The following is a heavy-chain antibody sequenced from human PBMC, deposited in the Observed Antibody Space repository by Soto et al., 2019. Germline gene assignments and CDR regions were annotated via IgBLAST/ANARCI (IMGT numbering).Heavy chain of an antibody. Sequence: QVQLQESGPGLVKPSQTLSLTCTVSGGSISSGGDYWSWIRQHPGKGLEWIGYIYYSGSTYYNPSLKSRVTISVDTSKNQFSLKLSSVTAADTAVYYCARGYYDYVWGSYRLNWFDPWGQGTLVTVSS. J-gene: IGHJ5*02. V-gene: IGHV4-31*03. CDR1: GGSISSGGDY. CDR2: IYYSGST. D-gene: IGHD3-16*02. CDR3: ARGYYDYVWGSYRLNWFDP.